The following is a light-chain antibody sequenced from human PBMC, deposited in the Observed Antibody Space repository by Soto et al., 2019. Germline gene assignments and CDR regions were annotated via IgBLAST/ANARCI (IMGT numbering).Light chain of an antibody. CDR1: HDISSA. V-gene: IGKV1D-13*01. CDR2: DAS. Sequence: GDRVTITCRASHDISSALAWYQQKPGRAPKLLIYDASKLQSGVPSRFSGSGYGTDFTLTISSLQSEDFATYSCQQFNNYPRTFGQGTRLEI. CDR3: QQFNNYPRT. J-gene: IGKJ5*01.